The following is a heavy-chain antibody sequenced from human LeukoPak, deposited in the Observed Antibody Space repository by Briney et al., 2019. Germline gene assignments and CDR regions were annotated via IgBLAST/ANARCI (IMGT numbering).Heavy chain of an antibody. CDR1: GFTFSSYG. V-gene: IGHV3-30*03. CDR2: ISYDGSNK. CDR3: ARWGEWPPFDY. D-gene: IGHD3-10*01. Sequence: GGSLRLSCAASGFTFSSYGMHWVRQAPGKGLEWVAVISYDGSNKYDADSVKGRFTISRDNSKNTLYLQMNSLRAEDTAVYYCARWGEWPPFDYWGQGTLVTVSS. J-gene: IGHJ4*02.